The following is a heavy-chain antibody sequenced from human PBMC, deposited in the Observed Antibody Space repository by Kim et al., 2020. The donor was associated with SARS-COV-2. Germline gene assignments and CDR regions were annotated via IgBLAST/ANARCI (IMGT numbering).Heavy chain of an antibody. Sequence: SETLSLTCTVSGGSVSSGSYYWSWIRQPPGKGLEWIGYIYYSGSTNYNPSLKSRVTISVDTSKNQFSLKLSSVTAADTAVYYCARGGPSSDSSGYYYPQSCWFDPWGQGTLVTVSS. J-gene: IGHJ5*02. V-gene: IGHV4-61*01. CDR2: IYYSGST. D-gene: IGHD3-22*01. CDR3: ARGGPSSDSSGYYYPQSCWFDP. CDR1: GGSVSSGSYY.